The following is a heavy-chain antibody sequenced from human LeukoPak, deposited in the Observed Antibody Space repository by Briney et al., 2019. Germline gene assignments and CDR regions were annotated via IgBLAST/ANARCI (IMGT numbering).Heavy chain of an antibody. CDR1: GFTFPIYA. D-gene: IGHD2-2*01. Sequence: GRSLRLSCAASGFTFPIYAIHWVRQAPGKGPEWVAVISYDGSNKYYADSVKGRFTISRDNSKNTLYLQMNSLRAEDTAVYYCAKYGSTSLYYYYGMDVWGQGTTVTVSS. CDR2: ISYDGSNK. CDR3: AKYGSTSLYYYYGMDV. V-gene: IGHV3-30-3*02. J-gene: IGHJ6*02.